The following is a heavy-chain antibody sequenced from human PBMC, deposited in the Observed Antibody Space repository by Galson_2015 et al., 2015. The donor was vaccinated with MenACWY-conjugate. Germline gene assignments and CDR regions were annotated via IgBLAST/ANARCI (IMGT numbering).Heavy chain of an antibody. J-gene: IGHJ3*02. CDR3: AKVYEDYGDSQRGAFDI. D-gene: IGHD4-17*01. V-gene: IGHV3-9*01. Sequence: SLRLSCAASGFTFDDYAMHWVRQAPGKGLGWVSGISWNSGSIGYADSVKGRFTISRDNAKNSLYLQMNSLRAEDTALYYCAKVYEDYGDSQRGAFDIWGQGTMVTVSS. CDR2: ISWNSGSI. CDR1: GFTFDDYA.